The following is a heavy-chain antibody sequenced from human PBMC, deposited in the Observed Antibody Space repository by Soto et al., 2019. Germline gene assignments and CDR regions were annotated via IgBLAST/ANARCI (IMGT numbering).Heavy chain of an antibody. CDR3: AGGGIMYGDYRSMDV. CDR2: LSSSSSYI. CDR1: GFTFSSYN. D-gene: IGHD4-17*01. J-gene: IGHJ6*03. Sequence: EVQLVESGGGLVKPGGSLRLSCAASGFTFSSYNMNWVRQAPGKGLEWVSSLSSSSSYIYYADSVKGRFTISRDNAKNSLYVQMNSLRAEDTAVYYLAGGGIMYGDYRSMDVWGKGTTVTVSS. V-gene: IGHV3-21*04.